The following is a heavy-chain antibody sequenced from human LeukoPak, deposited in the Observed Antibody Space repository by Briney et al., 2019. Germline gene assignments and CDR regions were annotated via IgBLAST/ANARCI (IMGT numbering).Heavy chain of an antibody. CDR1: GFTFSIYS. CDR3: TREDDSSGSGLDY. D-gene: IGHD3-22*01. V-gene: IGHV3-21*01. Sequence: GGSLRLSCAASGFTFSIYSMNWVRQAPGKGLEWVSSISSSSSYIYYADSVKGRFTISRDNAKNSLYLQMNSLRAEDTAVYYCTREDDSSGSGLDYWGQGTLVTVSS. CDR2: ISSSSSYI. J-gene: IGHJ4*02.